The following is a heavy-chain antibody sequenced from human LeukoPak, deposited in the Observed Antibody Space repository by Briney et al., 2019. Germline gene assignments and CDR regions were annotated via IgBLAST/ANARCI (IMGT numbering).Heavy chain of an antibody. Sequence: GGSLRLSCAASGFTVSSNYMSWVRQAPGKGLEWVSVIYSGGSTYYADSVKGRLTISRHNSRNTLYLQMNSLSAEDTAVYYCASSSGWYGDAFDIWGQGTMVTVSS. D-gene: IGHD6-19*01. J-gene: IGHJ3*02. CDR1: GFTVSSNY. V-gene: IGHV3-53*04. CDR2: IYSGGST. CDR3: ASSSGWYGDAFDI.